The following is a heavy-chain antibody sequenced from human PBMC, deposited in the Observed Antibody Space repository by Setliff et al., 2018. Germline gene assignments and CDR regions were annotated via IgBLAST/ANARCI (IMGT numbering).Heavy chain of an antibody. CDR3: LRLVRYCSGTSCQLTSCDEV. CDR2: IGVYSGNT. J-gene: IGHJ4*02. Sequence: ASVKVSCKASGYTFTESICSWVRQAPGQGLEWLGWIGVYSGNTYTAQRFQGRVTMTTDTSTNMAYRELRCLRSDDTAVYYCLRLVRYCSGTSCQLTSCDEVWGQGTLVTVSS. CDR1: GYTFTESI. D-gene: IGHD2-8*02. V-gene: IGHV1-18*01.